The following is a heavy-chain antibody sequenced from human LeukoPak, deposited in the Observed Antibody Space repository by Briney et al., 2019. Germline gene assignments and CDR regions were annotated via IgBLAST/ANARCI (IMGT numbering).Heavy chain of an antibody. CDR2: INPSGGST. CDR1: GYTFTSYY. Sequence: ASVKVSCKASGYTFTSYYMHWVRQAPGQGLEWMGIINPSGGSTSYAQKLQCRVTMTRDTSTSTVYMELSSLRSEDTAVYYCATPNGSSWDAEYWGQGTLVSVSS. CDR3: ATPNGSSWDAEY. V-gene: IGHV1-46*01. J-gene: IGHJ4*02. D-gene: IGHD2-15*01.